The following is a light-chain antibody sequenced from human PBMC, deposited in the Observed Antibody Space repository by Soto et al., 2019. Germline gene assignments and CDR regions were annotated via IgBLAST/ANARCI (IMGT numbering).Light chain of an antibody. V-gene: IGKV2-24*01. CDR3: MQSLQVRT. CDR1: RSLLHSDGNTY. J-gene: IGKJ1*01. CDR2: QIS. Sequence: DSVLTQTPLSSPVTLGHLSSVSCRSSRSLLHSDGNTYLSWLHQRPGQPPRLLIYQISKRLSGVTDRFSCSGAGTSFTLKISRVDAQDVGIYFCMQSLQVRTCDQGTKVEIK.